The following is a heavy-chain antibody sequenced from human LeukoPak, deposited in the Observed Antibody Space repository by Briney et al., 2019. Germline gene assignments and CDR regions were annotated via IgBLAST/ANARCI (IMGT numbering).Heavy chain of an antibody. CDR2: IYPADSDA. CDR3: ARLRRISSSPDY. V-gene: IGHV5-51*01. Sequence: GGSLRLSCAASGFPFSGFSLSWVRQAAGKGLEWMGIIYPADSDARYSPSFQGHVTISADKSISTAYLQWSSLKASDTAMYYCARLRRISSSPDYWGQGTLVTVSS. J-gene: IGHJ4*02. D-gene: IGHD3-3*02. CDR1: GFPFSGFS.